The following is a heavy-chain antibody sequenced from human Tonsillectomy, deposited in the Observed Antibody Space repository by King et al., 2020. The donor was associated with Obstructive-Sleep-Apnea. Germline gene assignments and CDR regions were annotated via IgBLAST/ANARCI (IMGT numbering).Heavy chain of an antibody. CDR3: ARSPFTFGGVIVXGYFXX. D-gene: IGHD3-16*02. CDR2: IYYSGST. V-gene: IGHV4-59*01. J-gene: IGHJ4*02. Sequence: QLQESGPGLVKPSETLSLTCTVSGGSISSYYWSWIRQPPGKGLEWIGYIYYSGSTNYNPSLKSRVTISVDTSKNQFSLKLSSVTAADTAVYYCARSPFTFGGVIVXGYFXXWXQGTLVTVSS. CDR1: GGSISSYY.